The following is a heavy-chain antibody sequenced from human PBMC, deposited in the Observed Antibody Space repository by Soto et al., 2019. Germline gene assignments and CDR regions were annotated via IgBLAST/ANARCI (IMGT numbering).Heavy chain of an antibody. D-gene: IGHD6-19*01. CDR2: IDPNSGGT. CDR3: AREEEARGCYRGHVMDV. Sequence: QVQLVQSGAEMKKPGASVKVSCKASGYTFTGHYMHWVRQAPGQGLEWMGWIDPNSGGTKYGEKLQGRVTMTRDTSLSTAYMELSRLRSGDMAVYYCAREEEARGCYRGHVMDVWGQGTTVSVS. V-gene: IGHV1-2*02. J-gene: IGHJ6*02. CDR1: GYTFTGHY.